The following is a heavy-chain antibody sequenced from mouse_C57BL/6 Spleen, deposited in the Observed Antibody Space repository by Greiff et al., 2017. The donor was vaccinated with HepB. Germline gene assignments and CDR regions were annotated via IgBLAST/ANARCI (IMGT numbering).Heavy chain of an antibody. J-gene: IGHJ2*01. CDR1: GYAFTNYL. CDR2: INPGSGGT. CDR3: AREEDSLDY. D-gene: IGHD6-2*01. Sequence: QVQLQQSGAELVRPGTSVKVSCKASGYAFTNYLIEWVKQRPGQGLEWIGVINPGSGGTNYNEKFKGKATLTADKSSSTAYMQLSSLTSEDSAVYFCAREEDSLDYWGQGTTRTVSS. V-gene: IGHV1-54*01.